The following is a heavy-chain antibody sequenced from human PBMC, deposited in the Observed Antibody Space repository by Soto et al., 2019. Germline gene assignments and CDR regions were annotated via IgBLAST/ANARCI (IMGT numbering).Heavy chain of an antibody. J-gene: IGHJ4*02. CDR2: ISASGGST. CDR3: AYVDSSGYYYFDY. V-gene: IGHV3-23*01. D-gene: IGHD3-22*01. Sequence: PGGSLRLSCAASGFTFSSYAMSWVRQAPGKGLEWVSAISASGGSTYYADSVKGRFTISRDNSKNTLYLQMNSLRAEDTAAYYCAYVDSSGYYYFDYWGQGTLVTVSS. CDR1: GFTFSSYA.